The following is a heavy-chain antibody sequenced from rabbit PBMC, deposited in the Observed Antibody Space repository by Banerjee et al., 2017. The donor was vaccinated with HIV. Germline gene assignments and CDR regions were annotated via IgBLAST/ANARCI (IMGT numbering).Heavy chain of an antibody. CDR3: ARAGYDGGGYGLFNL. J-gene: IGHJ4*01. CDR2: SSGNT. V-gene: IGHV1S40*01. D-gene: IGHD8-1*01. Sequence: SSGNTYYASWAKGRFTISKTSSTTVTLQMTSLTAADTATYFCARAGYDGGGYGLFNLWGQGTLVTVS.